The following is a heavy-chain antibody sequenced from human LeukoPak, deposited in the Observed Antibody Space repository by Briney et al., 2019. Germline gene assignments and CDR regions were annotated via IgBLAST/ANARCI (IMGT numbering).Heavy chain of an antibody. CDR3: ARGEGYYGSGSYYSWFDP. D-gene: IGHD3-10*01. J-gene: IGHJ5*02. V-gene: IGHV4-4*07. Sequence: SETLSLTCTVSGVSISSYYWSWIRQPAGKGLEWMGRIDTSGSTNYNPSLKTRVTMSVDTSKNQFSLKLSSVTAADTAVYYCARGEGYYGSGSYYSWFDPWGQGTLVTVSS. CDR1: GVSISSYY. CDR2: IDTSGST.